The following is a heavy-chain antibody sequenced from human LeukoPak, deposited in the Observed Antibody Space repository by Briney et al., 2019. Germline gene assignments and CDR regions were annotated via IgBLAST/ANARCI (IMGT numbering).Heavy chain of an antibody. CDR3: TTDGTYYDILTGYSDY. Sequence: GGSLRLSCGASGFTFSNARMSWVRQAPGKALECVGRIKSKTDGGKTNYAAPVKGRFTISRDDSKNTLYLQMNSLKTEDTAVYYCTTDGTYYDILTGYSDYWGQGTLVTVPS. CDR2: IKSKTDGGKT. CDR1: GFTFSNAR. V-gene: IGHV3-15*01. J-gene: IGHJ4*02. D-gene: IGHD3-9*01.